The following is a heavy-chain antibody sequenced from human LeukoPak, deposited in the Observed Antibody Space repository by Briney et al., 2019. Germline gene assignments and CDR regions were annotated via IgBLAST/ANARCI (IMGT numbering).Heavy chain of an antibody. D-gene: IGHD3-9*01. J-gene: IGHJ4*02. CDR1: GGTFSSYA. CDR2: IIPIFGTA. V-gene: IGHV1-69*13. Sequence: ASVKVSCKASGGTFSSYAISWVRQAPGQGLEWMGGIIPIFGTASYAQKFQGRVTITADESTSTAYMALSSLRSEDTAVYYCARGPEYYDILTGGYYFDYWGQGTLVTVSP. CDR3: ARGPEYYDILTGGYYFDY.